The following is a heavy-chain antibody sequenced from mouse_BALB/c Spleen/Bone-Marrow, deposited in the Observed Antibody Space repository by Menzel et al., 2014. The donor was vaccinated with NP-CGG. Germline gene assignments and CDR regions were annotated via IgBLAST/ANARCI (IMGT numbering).Heavy chain of an antibody. D-gene: IGHD2-4*01. Sequence: VHVKQSGPELVKPGASVKISCKASGYSFTGYFMNWVMQSHVKSLEWIGRINPYNGDTFYNQKFKGKATLTVDKSSSTAHMELRSLASEDSAVYYCARDYYDYYFDYWGQGTTLTVSS. CDR1: GYSFTGYF. V-gene: IGHV1-20*02. CDR3: ARDYYDYYFDY. CDR2: INPYNGDT. J-gene: IGHJ2*01.